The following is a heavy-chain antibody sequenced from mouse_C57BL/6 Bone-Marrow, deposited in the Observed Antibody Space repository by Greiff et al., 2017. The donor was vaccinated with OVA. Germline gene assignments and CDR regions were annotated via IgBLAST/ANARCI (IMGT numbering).Heavy chain of an antibody. CDR2: ISSGGSYT. D-gene: IGHD1-1*01. V-gene: IGHV5-6*02. CDR3: ARRDYGSTLYAMDY. Sequence: EVMLVESGGDLVKPGGSLKLSCAASGFTFSSYGMSWVRQTPDKRLEWVATISSGGSYTYYPDSVKGRFTNSRDNAKNTLYLQMSSLKSEDTAMYYCARRDYGSTLYAMDYWGQGTSVTVSS. J-gene: IGHJ4*01. CDR1: GFTFSSYG.